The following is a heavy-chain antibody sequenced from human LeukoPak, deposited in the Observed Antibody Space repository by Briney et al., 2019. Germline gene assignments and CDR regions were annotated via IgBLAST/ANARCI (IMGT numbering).Heavy chain of an antibody. J-gene: IGHJ5*02. CDR3: ARFNLGWLDP. Sequence: GGSLRLSCAASGFPFKSYAMSWVRQAPGKGLEWISYISSGVTTEYYADSVKGRFTISRDDARDSLYLQMESLRAEDTAVYYCARFNLGWLDPWGRGALVTVSS. D-gene: IGHD1-20*01. CDR1: GFPFKSYA. V-gene: IGHV3-48*01. CDR2: ISSGVTTE.